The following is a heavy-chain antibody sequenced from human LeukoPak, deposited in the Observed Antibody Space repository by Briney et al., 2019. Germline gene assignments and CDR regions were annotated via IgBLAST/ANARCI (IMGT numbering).Heavy chain of an antibody. Sequence: SVKVSCKASGGTFSSYAISWVRQAPGQGLEWMGRIIPILGIANYAQKFQGRVTITADKSTSTAYMELSSLRSEDTAVYYCAAGCSGWYEAWDYWGQGTLVTVSS. CDR1: GGTFSSYA. CDR3: AAGCSGWYEAWDY. D-gene: IGHD6-19*01. J-gene: IGHJ4*02. V-gene: IGHV1-69*04. CDR2: IIPILGIA.